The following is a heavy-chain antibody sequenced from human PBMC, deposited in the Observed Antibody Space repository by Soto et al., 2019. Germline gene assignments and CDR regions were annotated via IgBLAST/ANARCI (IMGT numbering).Heavy chain of an antibody. CDR3: AKDRTMIVVVNPLDY. Sequence: QVQLVESGGGVVQPGRSLRLSCAASGFTFSSYGMHWVRQAPGKGLEWVAVISYDGSNKYYADSVKGRFTISRDNSKNTLYLQMNSLRAEDTAVYCCAKDRTMIVVVNPLDYWGQGTLVTVSS. J-gene: IGHJ4*02. V-gene: IGHV3-30*18. D-gene: IGHD3-22*01. CDR2: ISYDGSNK. CDR1: GFTFSSYG.